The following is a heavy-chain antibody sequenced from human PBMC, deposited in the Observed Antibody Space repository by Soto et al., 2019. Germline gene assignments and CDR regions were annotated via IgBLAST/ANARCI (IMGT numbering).Heavy chain of an antibody. D-gene: IGHD4-17*01. J-gene: IGHJ6*02. CDR2: ISAYNGNT. V-gene: IGHV1-18*01. CDR1: GYTFTSYG. CDR3: ARDRTTVHYYGMDV. Sequence: ASVKVSCKASGYTFTSYGISWVRQAPGQGLEWMGWISAYNGNTNYAQKPQGRVTMTTDTSTSTAYMELRSLRSDDTAVYYCARDRTTVHYYGMDVWGQGTTVTVSS.